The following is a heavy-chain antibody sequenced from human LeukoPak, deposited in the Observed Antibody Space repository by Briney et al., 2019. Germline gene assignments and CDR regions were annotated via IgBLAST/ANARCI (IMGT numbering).Heavy chain of an antibody. J-gene: IGHJ5*02. Sequence: KPSETLSLTCTVSGGAISSSSYYWGWIRQPPGKGLEWIGNIYYSGSTYYNPSLKSRVTISVDTSKNQFSLRLSSVTAADTAVYYCGRVLRFMEWGNWFDPWGQGTLVTVSS. CDR3: GRVLRFMEWGNWFDP. CDR2: IYYSGST. CDR1: GGAISSSSYY. V-gene: IGHV4-39*01. D-gene: IGHD3-3*01.